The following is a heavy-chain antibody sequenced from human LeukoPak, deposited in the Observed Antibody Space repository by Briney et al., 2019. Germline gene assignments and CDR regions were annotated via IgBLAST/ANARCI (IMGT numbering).Heavy chain of an antibody. CDR3: AKAPDYDILTGYVDY. Sequence: GGSLRLSCAASGFTFSSYGMSWVRQAPGKGLDWVSTISGSGGSTYYADSVKGRFTISRDNSKNTLYLQMNSLRAEDTAVYYCAKAPDYDILTGYVDYWGQGTLVTVSS. V-gene: IGHV3-23*01. J-gene: IGHJ4*02. CDR2: ISGSGGST. D-gene: IGHD3-9*01. CDR1: GFTFSSYG.